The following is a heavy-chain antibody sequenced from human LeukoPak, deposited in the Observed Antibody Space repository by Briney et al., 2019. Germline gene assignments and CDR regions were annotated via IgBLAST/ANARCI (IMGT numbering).Heavy chain of an antibody. CDR3: ARAPYVWGSYRYMMDY. V-gene: IGHV4-34*01. J-gene: IGHJ4*02. D-gene: IGHD3-16*02. Sequence: PSETLPLTCAAYGGSFSGYYWSWIRQPPGKGLEWIGEINHSGSTNYNPSLKSRVTISVDTSKNQFSLKLSSVTAADTAVYYCARAPYVWGSYRYMMDYWGQGTLVTVSS. CDR1: GGSFSGYY. CDR2: INHSGST.